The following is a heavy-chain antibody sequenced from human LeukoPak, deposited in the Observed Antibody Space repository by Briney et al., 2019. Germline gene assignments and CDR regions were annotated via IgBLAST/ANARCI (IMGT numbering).Heavy chain of an antibody. CDR2: INPSVGST. V-gene: IGHV1-46*01. D-gene: IGHD5-18*01. CDR1: GYTFTTYY. J-gene: IGHJ3*02. Sequence: ASVKVSCKASGYTFTTYYMHWVRQAPGQGLEWMGIINPSVGSTSYAQKFQGRVIMTRDTSTSTVYMELNSLRSEDTAVYYCLYTKGGIQLWFDTFDIWGQGTMVTVSS. CDR3: LYTKGGIQLWFDTFDI.